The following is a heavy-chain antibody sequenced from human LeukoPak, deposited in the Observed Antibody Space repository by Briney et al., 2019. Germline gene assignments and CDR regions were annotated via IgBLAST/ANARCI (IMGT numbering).Heavy chain of an antibody. CDR3: ATATQPRGYFLH. Sequence: ASVKVSCKASGYTFTTYSLAWVRQAPGQSLEWMGWISVNNGGTNYAQSFQDRVTLTRDTSTNTAYLELRSLRSDDTAIVYCATATQPRGYFLHWGQGTLVTVSS. J-gene: IGHJ1*01. CDR2: ISVNNGGT. CDR1: GYTFTTYS. V-gene: IGHV1-18*01. D-gene: IGHD2-2*01.